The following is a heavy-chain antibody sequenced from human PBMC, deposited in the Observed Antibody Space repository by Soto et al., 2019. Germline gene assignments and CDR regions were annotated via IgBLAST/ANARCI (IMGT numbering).Heavy chain of an antibody. V-gene: IGHV4-39*01. D-gene: IGHD2-21*01. Sequence: PSETLSLTCTVSGASISSSSYYWGWIRQPPGKGLEWIGSIYYSGSTYYNPSLKSRVTISVDTSKNQFSLKLSSVTAADTAVYYCARRVGVIGGYYYYYGMDVWGQGTTVTVSS. CDR3: ARRVGVIGGYYYYYGMDV. CDR2: IYYSGST. CDR1: GASISSSSYY. J-gene: IGHJ6*02.